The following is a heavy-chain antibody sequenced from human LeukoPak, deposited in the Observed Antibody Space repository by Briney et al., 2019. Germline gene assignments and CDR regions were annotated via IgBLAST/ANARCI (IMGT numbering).Heavy chain of an antibody. CDR1: GFTFSSYG. D-gene: IGHD6-13*01. CDR2: ISYDGSNK. CDR3: AKERGIAAAEDYFDY. V-gene: IGHV3-30*18. J-gene: IGHJ4*02. Sequence: GGSLRLSCAASGFTFSSYGMHWVRQAPGKGLEWVAVISYDGSNKYYADSVKGRFTISRDNSKNTLYLQMNSLRAEDTAVYYCAKERGIAAAEDYFDYWGQGTLVTVSS.